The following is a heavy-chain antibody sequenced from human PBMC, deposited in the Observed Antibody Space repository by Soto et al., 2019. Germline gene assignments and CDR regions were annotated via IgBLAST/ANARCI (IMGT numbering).Heavy chain of an antibody. Sequence: SVKVSCKTSGGSFSNYAISWVRQAPGQGLEWMGAIIPMFGTANYAQMFQGRVTITADESTNTAYMEVSSLRSEDSAVYYCARGATVAREYFYGMDVWGQGTTVTVSS. V-gene: IGHV1-69*13. CDR3: ARGATVAREYFYGMDV. J-gene: IGHJ6*02. D-gene: IGHD4-4*01. CDR2: IIPMFGTA. CDR1: GGSFSNYA.